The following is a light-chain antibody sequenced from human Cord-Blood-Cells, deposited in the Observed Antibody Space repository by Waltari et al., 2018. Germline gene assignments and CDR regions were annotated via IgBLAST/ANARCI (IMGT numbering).Light chain of an antibody. Sequence: DIVMTQSPLSLPVTPGEPASISCRSSQSLLHSNGYNYLDWYLQKPGQSPQLLIYLGSNRASGVPDRLSGSGSGTDFTLKISRVEAEDVGVYYCMQALQTELTFGGGTKVEIK. V-gene: IGKV2-28*01. CDR2: LGS. CDR3: MQALQTELT. J-gene: IGKJ4*01. CDR1: QSLLHSNGYNY.